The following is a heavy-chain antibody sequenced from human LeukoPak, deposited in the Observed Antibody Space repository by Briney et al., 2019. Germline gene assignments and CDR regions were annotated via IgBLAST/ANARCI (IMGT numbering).Heavy chain of an antibody. CDR3: ASLKVRGFYYYGMDV. CDR1: GGPFSGYY. J-gene: IGHJ6*02. Sequence: SETLSLTCAVYGGPFSGYYWSWIRQPPGKGLEWIGEINHSGSTNYNPSLKSRVTISVDTSKNQFSLKLSSVTAADTAVYYCASLKVRGFYYYGMDVWGQGTTVTVSS. CDR2: INHSGST. D-gene: IGHD3-10*01. V-gene: IGHV4-34*01.